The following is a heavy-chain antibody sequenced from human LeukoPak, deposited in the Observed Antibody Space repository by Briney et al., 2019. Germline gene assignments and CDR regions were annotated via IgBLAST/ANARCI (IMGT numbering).Heavy chain of an antibody. CDR2: ISSTSSII. J-gene: IGHJ2*01. CDR1: GFTFSGYS. Sequence: GGSLRLSCAASGFTFSGYSMNWVRQAPGKGLEWVSYISSTSSIISYADSVKGRFTISRDNAKNTLYLQMNSLRAEDTAVYYCARDGEYSSSWYFDLWGRGTLVTVSS. V-gene: IGHV3-48*04. D-gene: IGHD6-6*01. CDR3: ARDGEYSSSWYFDL.